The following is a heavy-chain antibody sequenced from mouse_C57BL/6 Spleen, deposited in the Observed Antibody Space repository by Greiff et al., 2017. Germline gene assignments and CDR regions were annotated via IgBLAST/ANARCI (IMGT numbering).Heavy chain of an antibody. CDR1: GYAFSSSW. Sequence: VQLQQSGPELVKPGASVKISCKASGYAFSSSWMNWVKQRPGKGLEWIGRIYPGDGDTNYNGKFKGKATLTADTSSSTAYMQLSSLTSEDSAVYFCARSGGYDLFLGYAMDYWGQGTSVTVSS. CDR2: IYPGDGDT. D-gene: IGHD2-2*01. CDR3: ARSGGYDLFLGYAMDY. V-gene: IGHV1-82*01. J-gene: IGHJ4*01.